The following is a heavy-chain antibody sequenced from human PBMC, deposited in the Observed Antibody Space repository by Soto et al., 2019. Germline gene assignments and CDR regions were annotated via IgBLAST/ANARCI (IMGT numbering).Heavy chain of an antibody. CDR1: GYTFTSYD. Sequence: QVQLVQSGAEVKKPGASVKVSCKASGYTFTSYDINWVRQATGQGLEWMGWMNPNSGNTGYPQKFQGRVTMTRNTSISTAYMELSSLRSEDTAVYYCARVGGNYDYVWGASDYWGQGTLVTVSS. CDR3: ARVGGNYDYVWGASDY. CDR2: MNPNSGNT. D-gene: IGHD3-16*01. V-gene: IGHV1-8*01. J-gene: IGHJ4*02.